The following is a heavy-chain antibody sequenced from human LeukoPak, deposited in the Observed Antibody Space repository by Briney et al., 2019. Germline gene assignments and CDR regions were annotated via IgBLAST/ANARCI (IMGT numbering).Heavy chain of an antibody. Sequence: GGSLRLSCAASGFTFSTYWMHWVRQAPGKGLEWVSRIKNDGSGTDYADSVRGRFTISRDNAKNILYLQMNSLTAEDTAVYYCARHNRDYWGQGTLVAVSS. CDR2: IKNDGSGT. D-gene: IGHD2/OR15-2a*01. J-gene: IGHJ4*02. CDR3: ARHNRDY. V-gene: IGHV3-74*01. CDR1: GFTFSTYW.